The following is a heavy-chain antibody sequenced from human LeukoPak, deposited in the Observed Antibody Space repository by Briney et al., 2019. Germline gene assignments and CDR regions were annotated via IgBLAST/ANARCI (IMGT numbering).Heavy chain of an antibody. J-gene: IGHJ4*02. CDR1: GGSFSGYY. CDR2: INHSGST. Sequence: SETLSLTCAVYGGSFSGYYWSWIRQPPGKGLEWIGEINHSGSTNYNPSLKSRVTISVDTSKNQFSLKLSSVTAADTAVYYCARGRAWFGPWRWGSYRYWGQGTLVIVSS. CDR3: ARGRAWFGPWRWGSYRY. V-gene: IGHV4-34*01. D-gene: IGHD3-16*02.